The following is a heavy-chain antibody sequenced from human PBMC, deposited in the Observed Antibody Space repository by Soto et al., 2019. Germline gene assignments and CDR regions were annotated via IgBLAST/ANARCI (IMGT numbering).Heavy chain of an antibody. J-gene: IGHJ4*02. CDR2: ISYDGINK. V-gene: IGHV3-30*18. CDR1: GFTFSSYG. D-gene: IGHD6-13*01. CDR3: AEGDWQQQQALDY. Sequence: QVQLVESGGGVVQPGRSLRLSCAASGFTFSSYGMHWVRQAPGKGLEWVAVISYDGINKYYADSVKGRFTISRDNSKNTLYLQMNRLNAADTAVYYCAEGDWQQQQALDYWGQGTLVTVSS.